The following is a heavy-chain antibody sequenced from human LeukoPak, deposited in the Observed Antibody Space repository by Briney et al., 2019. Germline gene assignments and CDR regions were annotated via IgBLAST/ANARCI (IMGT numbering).Heavy chain of an antibody. Sequence: PGGSLRLSCAVSGFTFSSHSMNWVRQAPGKGLEWVSSIRTSSSYIFYADSVKGRFTISRDNAKNSLYLQMNSLRDEDTAVYYCARDQDKWGQGTLVTVSS. CDR2: IRTSSSYI. V-gene: IGHV3-21*01. J-gene: IGHJ4*02. CDR1: GFTFSSHS. CDR3: ARDQDK.